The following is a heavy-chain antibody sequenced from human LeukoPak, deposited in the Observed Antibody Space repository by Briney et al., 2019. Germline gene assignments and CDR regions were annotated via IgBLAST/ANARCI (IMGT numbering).Heavy chain of an antibody. J-gene: IGHJ4*02. CDR1: GLTFSDFW. V-gene: IGHV3-74*01. D-gene: IGHD5-18*01. CDR2: VKGDGRTT. CDR3: ATGHSYGYDY. Sequence: GGSLRLSCAASGLTFSDFWVHWVRQPPGKGLVWVALVKGDGRTTIYADSVKGRFTISRDNAKNTLYLQMNGLRADDSGVYYCATGHSYGYDYWGQGVLVTVSS.